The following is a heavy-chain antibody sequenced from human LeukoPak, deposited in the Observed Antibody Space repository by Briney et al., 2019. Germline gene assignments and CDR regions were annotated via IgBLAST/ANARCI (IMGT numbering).Heavy chain of an antibody. D-gene: IGHD2-21*02. V-gene: IGHV3-53*05. J-gene: IGHJ4*02. Sequence: GGSLRLSCAASGFTVSSNYMSWVRQAPGKGLEWVSIIYTGDNTFYADSVKGRFTISRDNSRNSVFLQMNSLRPEDTALYHCAKEVDCPSDCLFFHSWGQGTLVTVSS. CDR1: GFTVSSNY. CDR2: IYTGDNT. CDR3: AKEVDCPSDCLFFHS.